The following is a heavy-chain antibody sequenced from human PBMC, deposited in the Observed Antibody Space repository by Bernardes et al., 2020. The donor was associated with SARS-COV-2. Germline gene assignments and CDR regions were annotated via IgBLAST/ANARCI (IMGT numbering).Heavy chain of an antibody. CDR3: AKDYHDGYTMYYFDY. D-gene: IGHD5-12*01. Sequence: GGSLRLSCAASGFTFDDYAMHWVRQAPGKGLEWVSGISWNSGSIGYADSVKGRFTISRDNAKNSLYLQMNSLRAEDTALYYCAKDYHDGYTMYYFDYWGQGTLVTVSS. V-gene: IGHV3-9*01. J-gene: IGHJ4*02. CDR1: GFTFDDYA. CDR2: ISWNSGSI.